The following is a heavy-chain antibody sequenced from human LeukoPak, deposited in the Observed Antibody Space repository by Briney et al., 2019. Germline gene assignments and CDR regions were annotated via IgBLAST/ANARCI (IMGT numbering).Heavy chain of an antibody. J-gene: IGHJ4*02. D-gene: IGHD6-13*01. V-gene: IGHV3-23*01. Sequence: GGSLRLSCTASGFTFSSYAMSWVRQAPGRGLEWVSTISGNGGSTYYADSVKGRFTISRDNTKNTLYLQMNSLRAEDTAVYYCAKAGYSSSWVFDYWGQGTLVTVSS. CDR2: ISGNGGST. CDR3: AKAGYSSSWVFDY. CDR1: GFTFSSYA.